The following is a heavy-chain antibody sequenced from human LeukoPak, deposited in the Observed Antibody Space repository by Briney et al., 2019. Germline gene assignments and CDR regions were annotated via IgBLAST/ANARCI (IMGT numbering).Heavy chain of an antibody. CDR2: ISSSGSTI. J-gene: IGHJ4*02. Sequence: GGSLRLSCAASGFTFSDYYMSWIRQVPGKGLEWVSYISSSGSTIYYADSVKGRSTISRDNAKNSLYLQMNSLRAEDTAVYYCARDRGYGQQLPEYFDYWGQGTLVTVSS. CDR3: ARDRGYGQQLPEYFDY. CDR1: GFTFSDYY. D-gene: IGHD6-13*01. V-gene: IGHV3-11*01.